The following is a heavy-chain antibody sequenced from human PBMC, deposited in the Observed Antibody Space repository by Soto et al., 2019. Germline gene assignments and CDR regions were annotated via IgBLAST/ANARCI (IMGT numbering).Heavy chain of an antibody. J-gene: IGHJ1*01. D-gene: IGHD4-17*01. CDR2: ISWNSGSI. CDR1: GFTFDDYA. CDR3: AKDIEEYGDSSDFQH. Sequence: EVQLVESGGGLVQPGRSLRLSCAASGFTFDDYAMHWVRQAPGKGLEWVSGISWNSGSIGYADSVKGRFTISRDNAKNSLYLQMNSLRAEDTALYYCAKDIEEYGDSSDFQHWGQGTLVTVSS. V-gene: IGHV3-9*01.